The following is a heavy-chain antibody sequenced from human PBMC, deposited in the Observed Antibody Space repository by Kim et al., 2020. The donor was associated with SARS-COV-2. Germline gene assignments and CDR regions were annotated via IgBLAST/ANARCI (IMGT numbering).Heavy chain of an antibody. D-gene: IGHD1-26*01. CDR3: ARPYSGSYQGPFDY. V-gene: IGHV3-30*01. Sequence: AASVKGRFTISRDNSKNTLYLQMNSLRAEDTAVYYCARPYSGSYQGPFDYWGQGTLVTVSS. J-gene: IGHJ4*02.